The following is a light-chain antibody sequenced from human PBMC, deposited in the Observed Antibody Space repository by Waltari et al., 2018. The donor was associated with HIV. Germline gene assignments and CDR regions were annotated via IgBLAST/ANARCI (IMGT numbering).Light chain of an antibody. CDR3: CSYAGSYTFYV. CDR2: DVS. J-gene: IGLJ1*01. V-gene: IGLV2-11*01. CDR1: CSDVGGYNY. Sequence: QSALTQPRSVSGSPGQSVTISCTGTCSDVGGYNYVSWYQQHPGKAPKLMIYDVSKRPSGVPDRFSGSKSGNTASLTISGLQAEDEADYYCCSYAGSYTFYVFGTGTKVTVL.